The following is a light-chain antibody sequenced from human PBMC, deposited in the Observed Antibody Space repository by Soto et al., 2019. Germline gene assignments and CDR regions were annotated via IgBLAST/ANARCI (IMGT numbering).Light chain of an antibody. V-gene: IGKV1-39*01. CDR3: QQSYSTPRLS. J-gene: IGKJ4*01. CDR2: AAS. CDR1: QSISSY. Sequence: DIQMTQSPSSLSASVGDRVTITCRASQSISSYLNWYPQKPGKAPKLLIYAASSLQSGVPSRFSGSGSGTDFTLTISSLQPEDFASYYCQQSYSTPRLSFGGGTKVEIK.